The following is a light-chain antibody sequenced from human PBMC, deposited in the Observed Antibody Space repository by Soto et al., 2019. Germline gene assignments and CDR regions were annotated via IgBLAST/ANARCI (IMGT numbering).Light chain of an antibody. Sequence: HSALTQPRSVSGSPGQSVTISCTGTDRDVGAYKYVSWYQQHPGKAPKLIIYDVSKRPSGVPDRFSGSKSGNMASLTISGLQAEDEADYYCCSYAGSYTLLFGGGTKLTVL. CDR1: DRDVGAYKY. CDR3: CSYAGSYTLL. V-gene: IGLV2-11*01. CDR2: DVS. J-gene: IGLJ2*01.